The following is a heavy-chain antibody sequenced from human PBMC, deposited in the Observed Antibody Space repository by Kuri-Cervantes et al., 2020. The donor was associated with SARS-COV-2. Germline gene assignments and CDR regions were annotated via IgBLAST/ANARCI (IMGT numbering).Heavy chain of an antibody. V-gene: IGHV1-18*04. D-gene: IGHD3-10*01. CDR3: ARGMVRGLIQYYYYGMDV. CDR2: ISVYSGKT. CDR1: GCTFNAYG. Sequence: ASVKVSCKTSGCTFNAYGIHWVRQAPGQGLEWMGWISVYSGKTNYTQKVQGRVTMTTDTSTSTAYMELRSLRSDDTAVYYCARGMVRGLIQYYYYGMDVWGQGTTVTVSS. J-gene: IGHJ6*02.